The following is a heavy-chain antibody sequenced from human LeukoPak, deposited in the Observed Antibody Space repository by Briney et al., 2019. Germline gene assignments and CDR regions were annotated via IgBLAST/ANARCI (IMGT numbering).Heavy chain of an antibody. CDR3: ARGMVGYHRTIDY. V-gene: IGHV4-59*08. CDR2: IYYSGST. Sequence: SETLSLTCTVSGGSISSYYWSWIRQPPGKGLEWIGYIYYSGSTNYNSSLKSRVTISVDTSKNQFSLKLSSVTAADTAVYYCARGMVGYHRTIDYWGQGTLVTVSS. D-gene: IGHD2-15*01. CDR1: GGSISSYY. J-gene: IGHJ4*02.